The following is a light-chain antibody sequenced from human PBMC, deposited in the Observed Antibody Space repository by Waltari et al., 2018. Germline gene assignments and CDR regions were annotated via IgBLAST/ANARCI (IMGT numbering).Light chain of an antibody. CDR2: VNRDGSH. Sequence: QLVLTQSPSASASLGASVKLTCTLSSWHSSNVNPWLQHQPEKGPRDVMKVNRDGSHTKGDEIPDRFSGSSSGAERYLTISSVQPEDEADYYCQTGGHGTWVFGGGTKLTVL. CDR3: QTGGHGTWV. CDR1: SWHSSNV. J-gene: IGLJ3*02. V-gene: IGLV4-69*01.